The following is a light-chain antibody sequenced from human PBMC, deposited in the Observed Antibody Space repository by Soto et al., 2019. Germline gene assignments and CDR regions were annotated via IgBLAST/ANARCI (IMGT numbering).Light chain of an antibody. V-gene: IGLV2-14*01. Sequence: QSALTQPASVSESPGQSITISCIGTSSDVGGSNYVSWYQQHPGKDPKLMIYDVSNRPSGISDRFSASKSGNTASLTISGLQAEDEADYYCSSYISSTTLVFGTGTKLTVL. CDR3: SSYISSTTLV. CDR2: DVS. J-gene: IGLJ1*01. CDR1: SSDVGGSNY.